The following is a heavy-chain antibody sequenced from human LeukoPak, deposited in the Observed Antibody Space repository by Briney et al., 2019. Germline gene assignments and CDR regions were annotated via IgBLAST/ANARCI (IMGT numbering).Heavy chain of an antibody. V-gene: IGHV5-51*03. CDR3: ARLLTSSGYSAAFDI. Sequence: PGESLKISCKGSGYSFTSYWIGWVRQMPGKGLEWMGIIYPGDSDTRYSPSFQGRVTISADKSISTAYLQWSSLKAPDTAMYYCARLLTSSGYSAAFDIWGQGTMVTVSS. CDR2: IYPGDSDT. CDR1: GYSFTSYW. D-gene: IGHD3-22*01. J-gene: IGHJ3*02.